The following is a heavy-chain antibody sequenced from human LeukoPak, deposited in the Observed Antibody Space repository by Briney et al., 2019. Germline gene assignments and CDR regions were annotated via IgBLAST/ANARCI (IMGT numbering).Heavy chain of an antibody. D-gene: IGHD2-15*01. CDR3: ARGERCSGGSCTTAGHYYYYGMDV. J-gene: IGHJ6*02. CDR2: INPNTGDT. Sequence: ASVKVSCKASGYTFTGYYMHWVRQAPGQGLEYVGWINPNTGDTKPAQKFQGRVTMTKDTSISTAYMELSRLRSDDTAVYYCARGERCSGGSCTTAGHYYYYGMDVWGQGTTVTVSS. V-gene: IGHV1-2*02. CDR1: GYTFTGYY.